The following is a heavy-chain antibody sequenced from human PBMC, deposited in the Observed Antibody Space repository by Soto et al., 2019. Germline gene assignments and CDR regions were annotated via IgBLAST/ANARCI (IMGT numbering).Heavy chain of an antibody. D-gene: IGHD6-13*01. CDR3: ARLAQSSRSSSWYQGYYYYGMDV. Sequence: PSETLSLTCAVYGGSFSGYYWSWIRQPPGKGLEWIGEINHSGSTNYNPSLKSRVTISVDTSKNQFSLKLSSVTAADTAVYYCARLAQSSRSSSWYQGYYYYGMDVWGQGTTVTSP. CDR2: INHSGST. CDR1: GGSFSGYY. V-gene: IGHV4-34*01. J-gene: IGHJ6*02.